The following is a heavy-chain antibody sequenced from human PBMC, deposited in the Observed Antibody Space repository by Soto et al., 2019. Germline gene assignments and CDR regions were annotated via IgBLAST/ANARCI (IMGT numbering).Heavy chain of an antibody. D-gene: IGHD3-9*01. CDR2: IYYSGST. J-gene: IGHJ5*02. V-gene: IGHV4-30-4*01. Sequence: PSETLSLTCTVSGGSISSADYYWTWIRQPPGKGLEWIGYIYYSGSTYYNPSLRSRLIISVDASKNQFSLKLSSVTAAGTAVYFCARGEYDILTGYYSPWFDTWGQGTQVTVSS. CDR3: ARGEYDILTGYYSPWFDT. CDR1: GGSISSADYY.